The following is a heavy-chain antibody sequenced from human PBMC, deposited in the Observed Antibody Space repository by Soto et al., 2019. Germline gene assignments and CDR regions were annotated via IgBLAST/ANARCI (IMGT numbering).Heavy chain of an antibody. Sequence: SETLSLTCTVSGDSINSDNYYWSWIRQHPGKGLEWIGYIFYSGATSYNPSLKSRVSISVDTSKNQFSLRLSSVTAADTAVYYCARGPTVTSDFWGQGTLVTVSS. J-gene: IGHJ4*02. CDR1: GDSINSDNYY. CDR2: IFYSGAT. D-gene: IGHD4-17*01. V-gene: IGHV4-31*03. CDR3: ARGPTVTSDF.